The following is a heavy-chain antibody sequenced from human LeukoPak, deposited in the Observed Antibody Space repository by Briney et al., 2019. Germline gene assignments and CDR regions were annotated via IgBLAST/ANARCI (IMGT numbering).Heavy chain of an antibody. Sequence: AASVKVSCKTSGYTFTTYYIHWIRQAPGQGLEWMGLINSNGGSTTYAQRFQDRVTMTRDTSTTTVYMELSSLTSEDTAVYYCARGGTTVRGVHDYWGQGTLVTVSS. CDR1: GYTFTTYY. V-gene: IGHV1-46*01. J-gene: IGHJ4*02. D-gene: IGHD3-10*01. CDR2: INSNGGST. CDR3: ARGGTTVRGVHDY.